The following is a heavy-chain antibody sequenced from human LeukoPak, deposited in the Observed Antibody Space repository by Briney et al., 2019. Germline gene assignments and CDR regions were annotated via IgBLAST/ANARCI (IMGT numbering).Heavy chain of an antibody. V-gene: IGHV1-69*05. CDR2: IIPIFGTA. CDR1: GGTFSSYA. CDR3: AAGTHYYDSSGYPFDY. Sequence: SVKVSCKASGGTFSSYAISWVRHAPGQGLEWMGGIIPIFGTANYAQKFQGRVTITTDESTSTAYMELSSLRSEDTAVYYCAAGTHYYDSSGYPFDYWGQGTLVTVSS. J-gene: IGHJ4*02. D-gene: IGHD3-22*01.